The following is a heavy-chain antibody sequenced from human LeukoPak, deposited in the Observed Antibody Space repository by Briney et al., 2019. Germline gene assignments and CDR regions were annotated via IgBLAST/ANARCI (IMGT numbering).Heavy chain of an antibody. V-gene: IGHV7-4-1*02. J-gene: IGHJ4*02. CDR3: ARGDVDIVATLVAY. CDR1: GYTFTSYA. D-gene: IGHD5-12*01. CDR2: INTNTGNP. Sequence: GASVKVSCKASGYTFTSYAMNWVRQAPGQGLEWMGWINTNTGNPTYAQGFTGRFVFSLDTSVSTAYLQISSLKAEDTAVYYCARGDVDIVATLVAYWGQGTLVTVSS.